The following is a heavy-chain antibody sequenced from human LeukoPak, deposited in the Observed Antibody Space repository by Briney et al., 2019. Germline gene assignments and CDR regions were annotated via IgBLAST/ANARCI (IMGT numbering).Heavy chain of an antibody. CDR1: GFTFSSYA. CDR2: ISSNGGST. V-gene: IGHV3-64*01. J-gene: IGHJ5*02. Sequence: GGSLRLSCAASGFTFSSYAMHWVRQAPGKGLEYVSAISSNGGSTYYANSVKGRFTISRDNSKNTLYLQMGSLRAEDMAVYYCARGRIAAANNWFDPWGQGTLVTVSS. D-gene: IGHD6-13*01. CDR3: ARGRIAAANNWFDP.